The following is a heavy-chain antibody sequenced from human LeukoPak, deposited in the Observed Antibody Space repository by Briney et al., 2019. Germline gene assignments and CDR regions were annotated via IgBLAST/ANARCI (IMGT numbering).Heavy chain of an antibody. CDR2: INPNSGGT. CDR1: GYTFTGYY. J-gene: IGHJ6*03. CDR3: ARDLNWRYSSSWGWDMDV. D-gene: IGHD6-13*01. V-gene: IGHV1-2*02. Sequence: GASVKVSCKASGYTFTGYYMHWVRQAPGQGLEWMGWINPNSGGTNYAQKFQGRVTMTRDTSISTAYMELSRLRSDDTAVYYCARDLNWRYSSSWGWDMDVWGKGTTVTISS.